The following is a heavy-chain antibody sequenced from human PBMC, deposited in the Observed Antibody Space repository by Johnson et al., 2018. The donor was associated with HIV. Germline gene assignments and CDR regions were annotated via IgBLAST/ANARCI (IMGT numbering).Heavy chain of an antibody. D-gene: IGHD6-6*01. CDR2: IYSGGST. Sequence: VQLVESGGGLVQPGGSLRLSCAASGFSVSSKYMSWVRQAPGKGLEWVSVIYSGGSTFYADSVKGRFTISRYNSGNTLYLQMDSLRVEDTAVYYCASTRLGAFDIWGQGTMVTVSS. CDR3: ASTRLGAFDI. CDR1: GFSVSSKY. V-gene: IGHV3-66*01. J-gene: IGHJ3*02.